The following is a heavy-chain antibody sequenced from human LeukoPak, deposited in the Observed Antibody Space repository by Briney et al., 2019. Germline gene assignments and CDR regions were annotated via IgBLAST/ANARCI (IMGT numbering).Heavy chain of an antibody. CDR2: INPTTGVA. CDR3: ARLDRNYYYLDV. D-gene: IGHD3-9*01. J-gene: IGHJ6*03. Sequence: ASVTVSCKTSGYTFTVHYMNWVRQPPGQGLEWMGRINPTTGVANYAQKFQGRITVTRDTSINTAYMELSSLTSDDTAVYYCARLDRNYYYLDVWGQGTTVTVSS. CDR1: GYTFTVHY. V-gene: IGHV1-2*06.